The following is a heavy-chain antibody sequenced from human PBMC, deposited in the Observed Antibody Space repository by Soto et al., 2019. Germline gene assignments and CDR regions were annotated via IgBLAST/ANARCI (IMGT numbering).Heavy chain of an antibody. V-gene: IGHV3-30-3*01. D-gene: IGHD3-16*02. CDR1: GFTFSSYA. Sequence: GGSLRLSCAASGFTFSSYAMHWVRQAPGKGLEWVAVISYDGSNKYYADSVKGRFTISRDNPKNTLYLQMNSLRAEDTAVYYCARDLYYDYVWGSYRHPGAFDIWGQGTMVTVSS. CDR2: ISYDGSNK. J-gene: IGHJ3*02. CDR3: ARDLYYDYVWGSYRHPGAFDI.